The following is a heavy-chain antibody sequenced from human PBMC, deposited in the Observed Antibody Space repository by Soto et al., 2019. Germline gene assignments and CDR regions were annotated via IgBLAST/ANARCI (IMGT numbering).Heavy chain of an antibody. Sequence: GASVNVSCKLSGYTLTELSIHWVRQAPGKGLEWMGGFDPEDGETIYAQKFQGRVTMTEDTSTDTAYMELSSLRSEDTAVYYCATGPYYYFDYWGQGTLVTVSS. V-gene: IGHV1-24*01. CDR3: ATGPYYYFDY. D-gene: IGHD3-10*01. J-gene: IGHJ4*02. CDR2: FDPEDGET. CDR1: GYTLTELS.